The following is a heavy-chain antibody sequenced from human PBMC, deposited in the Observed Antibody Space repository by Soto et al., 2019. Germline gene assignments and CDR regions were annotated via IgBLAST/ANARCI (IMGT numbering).Heavy chain of an antibody. CDR2: IYYSGST. Sequence: SSETLSLTCTVSGGSISSGGYYWSWIRQHPGKGLEWIGYIYYSGSTYYNPSLKSRVTISVDTSKNQFSLKLSSVTAADTAVYYCARESLGYCSGGSCPTHYYYYGMDVWGQGTTVTVS. V-gene: IGHV4-31*03. D-gene: IGHD2-15*01. CDR1: GGSISSGGYY. CDR3: ARESLGYCSGGSCPTHYYYYGMDV. J-gene: IGHJ6*02.